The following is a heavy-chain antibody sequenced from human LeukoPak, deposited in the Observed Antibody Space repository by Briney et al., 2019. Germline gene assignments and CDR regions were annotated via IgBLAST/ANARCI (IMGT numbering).Heavy chain of an antibody. CDR1: GFTFSSYG. CDR2: ISSSSSYI. CDR3: AKDPRDHSYGWSWRYFDY. J-gene: IGHJ4*02. Sequence: GGSLRLSCAASGFTFSSYGMHWVRQAPGKGLEWVSSISSSSSYIYYADSVKGRFTISRDNAKNSLYLQMNSLRAEDTAVYYCAKDPRDHSYGWSWRYFDYWGQGTLVTVSS. V-gene: IGHV3-21*01. D-gene: IGHD5-18*01.